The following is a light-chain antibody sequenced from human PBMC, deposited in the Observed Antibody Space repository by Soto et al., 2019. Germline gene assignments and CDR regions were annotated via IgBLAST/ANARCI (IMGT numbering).Light chain of an antibody. V-gene: IGKV3-20*01. CDR1: QSVSSTY. CDR3: QQYNKWPLT. J-gene: IGKJ1*01. Sequence: VLTQSPGTLSLSPGERATLSCRASQSVSSTYLAWYQQKPGQAPRLLIYGAFSRATGIPYRFSGSGSGTDFTLTISSLQSEDFTVYYCQQYNKWPLTFGQGTKVDIK. CDR2: GAF.